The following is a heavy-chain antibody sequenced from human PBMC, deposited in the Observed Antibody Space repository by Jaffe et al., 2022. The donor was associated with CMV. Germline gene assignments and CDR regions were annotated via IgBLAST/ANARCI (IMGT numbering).Heavy chain of an antibody. CDR3: ARHSGRGLRLGAGNRHAFDI. CDR1: GFTFSNYE. CDR2: ISSSGSTI. D-gene: IGHD3-16*01. Sequence: EVQLVESGGGLVQPGRSLRLSCAASGFTFSNYEMNWVRQAPGKGLEWVSYISSSGSTIYYVDSVEGRFTISRDNAKNSLYLQMSSLRVEDTAVYYCARHSGRGLRLGAGNRHAFDIWGQGTMVTVSS. V-gene: IGHV3-48*03. J-gene: IGHJ3*02.